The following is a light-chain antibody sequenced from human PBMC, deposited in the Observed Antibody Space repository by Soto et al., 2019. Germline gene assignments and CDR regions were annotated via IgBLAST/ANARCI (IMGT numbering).Light chain of an antibody. J-gene: IGKJ2*01. CDR3: LQHNSYPYS. V-gene: IGKV1-17*03. Sequence: DVPMTQSPSAMSASVGDRITITCRASQDISRCVAWFQQKPGQVPERLIYDTSTLQPGVPSRFSGSGSGTEFTLAITGLQAEDFATYYCLQHNSYPYSFGQGTKLVIK. CDR2: DTS. CDR1: QDISRC.